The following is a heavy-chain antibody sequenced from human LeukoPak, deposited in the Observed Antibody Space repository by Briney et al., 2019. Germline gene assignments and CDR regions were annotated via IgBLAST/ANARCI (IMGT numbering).Heavy chain of an antibody. CDR2: IYYSGST. CDR3: ARLQGSGWWS. Sequence: SETLSLTCTASGGSISSYYWNWIRQPPGKGLEWIGYIYYSGSTNYNPSLQSRVTISVDTSKNQFSLKLTSVTAADTAVYYCARLQGSGWWSWGQGTLVTVSS. CDR1: GGSISSYY. J-gene: IGHJ5*02. D-gene: IGHD6-19*01. V-gene: IGHV4-59*01.